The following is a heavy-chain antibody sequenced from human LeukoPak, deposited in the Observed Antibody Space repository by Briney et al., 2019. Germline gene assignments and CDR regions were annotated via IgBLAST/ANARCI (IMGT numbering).Heavy chain of an antibody. CDR1: GVSFSGYY. J-gene: IGHJ4*02. CDR2: INHSGST. CDR3: ARGIRLTGSPTDY. V-gene: IGHV4-34*01. D-gene: IGHD3-9*01. Sequence: SSETLSLTCAVYGVSFSGYYWSWIRQPPGKGLEWIGEINHSGSTNYNPSLKSRVTISVDTSKNQFSLKLSSVTAADTAVYYCARGIRLTGSPTDYWGQGTLVTVSS.